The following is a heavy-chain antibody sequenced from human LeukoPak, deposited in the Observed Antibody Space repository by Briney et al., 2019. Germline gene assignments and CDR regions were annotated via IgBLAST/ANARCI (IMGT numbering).Heavy chain of an antibody. Sequence: ASVKVSCKASGYTFTSYGISWVRQAPGQGLEWMGWISAYNGNTNYAQKLQGRVTMTTDTSTSTAYMELRSLRSDDTAVYYCARDYSILQVMTNCDYWGQGTLVTVSS. CDR2: ISAYNGNT. D-gene: IGHD2-21*01. CDR3: ARDYSILQVMTNCDY. V-gene: IGHV1-18*01. CDR1: GYTFTSYG. J-gene: IGHJ4*02.